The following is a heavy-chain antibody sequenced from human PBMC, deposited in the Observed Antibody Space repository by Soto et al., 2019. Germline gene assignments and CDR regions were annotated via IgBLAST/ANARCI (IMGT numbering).Heavy chain of an antibody. V-gene: IGHV4-39*01. CDR2: IYYSGRT. J-gene: IGHJ5*02. CDR3: ARSDRAPDEGGWFDP. D-gene: IGHD3-16*01. CDR1: GGSISSSSYY. Sequence: QLQLQESGPGLVKLSETLSLTCTVSGGSISSSSYYWGWLRQPPGKGLEWIGSIYYSGRTYYNPSLKARVTMSVDTSKNQFPGKRSALTAAATAVYYCARSDRAPDEGGWFDPWGDGTLVTVAS.